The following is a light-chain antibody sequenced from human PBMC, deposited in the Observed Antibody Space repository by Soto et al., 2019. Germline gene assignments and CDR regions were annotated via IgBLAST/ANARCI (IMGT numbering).Light chain of an antibody. CDR2: GTS. J-gene: IGKJ1*01. CDR3: HQYNHWLTWT. Sequence: EIVMTQSPATLSVSPGERATLSCRASQSVSILLAWYQQKPGQGPSLLIYGTSTRAGGVPARFSGSGSGTEFTLTISSLQSEDFAVYYCHQYNHWLTWTFGQGTKVDIK. CDR1: QSVSIL. V-gene: IGKV3-15*01.